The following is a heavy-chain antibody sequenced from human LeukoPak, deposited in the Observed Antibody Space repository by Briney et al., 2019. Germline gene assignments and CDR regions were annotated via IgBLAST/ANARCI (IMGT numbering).Heavy chain of an antibody. J-gene: IGHJ4*02. CDR1: GLTVRSNY. CDR2: ITSGGDT. Sequence: GGPLRLSCAASGLTVRSNYMSWLRQAPGQGVEWVSVITSGGDTYYPDSVKGRFTISRDSSKNTLYLQMHSLRAEYTGVYYCAKDWRADYWGQGTLVTVSS. V-gene: IGHV3-53*01. CDR3: AKDWRADY.